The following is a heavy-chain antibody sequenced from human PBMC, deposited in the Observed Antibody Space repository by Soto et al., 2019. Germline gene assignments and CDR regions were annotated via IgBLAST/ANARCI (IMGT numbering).Heavy chain of an antibody. Sequence: ASVKVSCKVSGYTLTELSMHWVRQAPGKGLEWMGGFDPEDGETIYAQKFQGRVTMTEDTSTDTAYMELSSLRSEDTAVYYCATAGLGELLDPYYYYGMDVWGQGTTVTVSS. CDR3: ATAGLGELLDPYYYYGMDV. V-gene: IGHV1-24*01. J-gene: IGHJ6*02. CDR1: GYTLTELS. D-gene: IGHD3-10*01. CDR2: FDPEDGET.